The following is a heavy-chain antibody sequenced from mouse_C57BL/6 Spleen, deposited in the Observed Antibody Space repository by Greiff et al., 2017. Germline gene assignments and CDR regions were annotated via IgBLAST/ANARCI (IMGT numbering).Heavy chain of an antibody. CDR2: IYPGSGST. J-gene: IGHJ3*01. D-gene: IGHD2-4*01. Sequence: QVQLQQPGAELVKPGASVKMSCKASGYTFTSYWITWVKQRPGQGLEWIGDIYPGSGSTNYNEKFKSKATLTVDTSSSTAYMQLSSLTSEDSAVYYCARGNYDYDRGFAYWGQGTLVTVSA. V-gene: IGHV1-55*01. CDR3: ARGNYDYDRGFAY. CDR1: GYTFTSYW.